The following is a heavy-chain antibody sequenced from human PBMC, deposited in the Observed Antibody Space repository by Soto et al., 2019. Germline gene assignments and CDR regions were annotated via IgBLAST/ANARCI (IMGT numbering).Heavy chain of an antibody. D-gene: IGHD1-26*01. CDR1: GDSFSKYT. V-gene: IGHV1-69*01. J-gene: IGHJ4*02. CDR2: IIPRFGTT. CDR3: ARGRGLYNSGRSQLDS. Sequence: QVQLVQSGAEVEKPGSSVRVSCKASGDSFSKYTVNWVRQAPRQGLEWMGGIIPRFGTTNYAPTLQDRVTIAADESMNTVYMELSSLRSEYTALYYCARGRGLYNSGRSQLDSWGQGTLVTVSS.